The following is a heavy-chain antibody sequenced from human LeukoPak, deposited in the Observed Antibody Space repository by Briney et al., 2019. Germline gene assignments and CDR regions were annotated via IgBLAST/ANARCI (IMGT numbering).Heavy chain of an antibody. V-gene: IGHV3-21*01. J-gene: IGHJ4*02. Sequence: GGSLRLSCAASGFTFSSYSMNGVRQAPGKGLEWVSSISSSSSYIYYADSVKGRFTISRDNAKNSLYLQMNSLRAEDTAVYYCEGDRRELLYYLDYWGQGTLVTVSS. CDR3: EGDRRELLYYLDY. CDR2: ISSSSSYI. D-gene: IGHD1-26*01. CDR1: GFTFSSYS.